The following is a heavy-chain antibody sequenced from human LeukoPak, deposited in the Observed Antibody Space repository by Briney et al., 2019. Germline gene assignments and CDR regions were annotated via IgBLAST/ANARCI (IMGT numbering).Heavy chain of an antibody. D-gene: IGHD4-17*01. J-gene: IGHJ3*02. V-gene: IGHV1-2*02. Sequence: GASVKVSCKASGYTFTGYYMHWVRQAPGQGLEWLGWINPNRGATSYAQKFQGRVTMTRDTSISTAYMELSRLRSDDTAVYYCARDLDRDYGLGAFDIRGQGTMVTVSS. CDR1: GYTFTGYY. CDR3: ARDLDRDYGLGAFDI. CDR2: INPNRGAT.